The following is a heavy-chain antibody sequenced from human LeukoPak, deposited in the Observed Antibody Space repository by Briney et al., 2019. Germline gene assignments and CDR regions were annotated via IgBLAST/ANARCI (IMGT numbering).Heavy chain of an antibody. CDR1: GFTFSTYI. V-gene: IGHV3-21*06. CDR2: ISSSSSYI. J-gene: IGHJ6*03. Sequence: SPGGSLRLSCAASGFTFSTYIMNWVRQAPGKGLEWVSSISSSSSYIYYADSVKGRFTISRDNAKNSLYLQMDSLRVEDTAEYYCARDPYSGNYGAYYYYYMDVWGKGTTVTVSS. D-gene: IGHD1-26*01. CDR3: ARDPYSGNYGAYYYYYMDV.